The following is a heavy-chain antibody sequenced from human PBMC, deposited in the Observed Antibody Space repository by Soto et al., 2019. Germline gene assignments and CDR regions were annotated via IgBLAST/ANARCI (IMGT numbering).Heavy chain of an antibody. CDR2: ISAYNGNT. D-gene: IGHD2-21*02. Sequence: ASVKVSCKACGYTFTSYGISWVRQAPGQGLEWMGWISAYNGNTNYAQKLQGRVTMTTDTSTSTAYMELRSLRSDDTAVYYCAGPGYCGGDCYYPNYYYYGMDVWGQGTTVTV. CDR1: GYTFTSYG. J-gene: IGHJ6*02. CDR3: AGPGYCGGDCYYPNYYYYGMDV. V-gene: IGHV1-18*04.